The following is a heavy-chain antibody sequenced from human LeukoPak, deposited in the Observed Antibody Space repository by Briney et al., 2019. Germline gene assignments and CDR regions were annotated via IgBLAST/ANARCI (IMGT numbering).Heavy chain of an antibody. J-gene: IGHJ3*02. D-gene: IGHD3-10*01. CDR3: ARGAYLWFGDTDAFDI. CDR1: GYTFTSFD. CDR2: MNPNGGNT. Sequence: ASVKVSCKASGYTFTSFDINWVRQATGQGLEWTGWMNPNGGNTGYAQKFQGRVTMTRNTSISTAYMELSSLRSEDTAVYYCARGAYLWFGDTDAFDIWGQGTMVTVSS. V-gene: IGHV1-8*01.